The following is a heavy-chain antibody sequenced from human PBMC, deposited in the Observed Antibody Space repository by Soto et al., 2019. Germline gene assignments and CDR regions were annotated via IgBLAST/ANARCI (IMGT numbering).Heavy chain of an antibody. Sequence: QVQLVESGGGVVQPGRSLRLSCAASGFTFSSYGMHWVRQAPGKGLEWVAVIWYDGSNKYYADSVKGRFTISRDNSKNTLYLQMNSMRAEDTAVYYCARELGCISTSCHAGGYYGMDVWGQGTTVTVSS. CDR1: GFTFSSYG. CDR3: ARELGCISTSCHAGGYYGMDV. D-gene: IGHD2-2*01. CDR2: IWYDGSNK. J-gene: IGHJ6*02. V-gene: IGHV3-33*01.